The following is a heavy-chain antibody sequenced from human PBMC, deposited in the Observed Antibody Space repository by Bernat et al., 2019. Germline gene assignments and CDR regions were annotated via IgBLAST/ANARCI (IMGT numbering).Heavy chain of an antibody. D-gene: IGHD3-3*01. CDR3: ARGSDFWSGYWFLY. CDR2: ISYDGSNK. J-gene: IGHJ4*02. V-gene: IGHV3-30*03. Sequence: VQLVESGGGLVKPGGSLRLSCAASGFTFSSYSMNWVRQAPGKGLEWVAVISYDGSNKYYADSVKGRFTISRDNSKNTLYLQMNSLRAEDTAVYYCARGSDFWSGYWFLYWGQGTLVTVSS. CDR1: GFTFSSYS.